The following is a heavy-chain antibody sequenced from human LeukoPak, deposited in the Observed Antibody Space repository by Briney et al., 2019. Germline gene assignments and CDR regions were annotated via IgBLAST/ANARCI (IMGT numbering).Heavy chain of an antibody. CDR1: GHTFTDYY. D-gene: IGHD6-6*01. V-gene: IGHV1-2*02. Sequence: GASVKVSCKASGHTFTDYYMHWVRQAPRQGFEWMGWINPNSGGTNHAQKFQGRVTMTRDTSISTAYMELTSLRSDDTAVYYCTRGLSIATRPAYYFDYWGQGTLVTVSS. J-gene: IGHJ4*02. CDR3: TRGLSIATRPAYYFDY. CDR2: INPNSGGT.